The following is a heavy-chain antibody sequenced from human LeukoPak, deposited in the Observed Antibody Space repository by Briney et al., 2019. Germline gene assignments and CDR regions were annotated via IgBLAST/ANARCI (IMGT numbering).Heavy chain of an antibody. CDR1: GGSLSGYY. CDR3: ARGRRGYSYGYLSNWFDP. J-gene: IGHJ5*02. CDR2: INHSGST. V-gene: IGHV4-34*01. D-gene: IGHD5-18*01. Sequence: SETLSLTCAVYGGSLSGYYWSWIRQPPGKGLEWIGEINHSGSTNYNPSLKSRVTISVDTSKNQFSLKLSSVTAADTAVYYCARGRRGYSYGYLSNWFDPWGQGTLVTVSS.